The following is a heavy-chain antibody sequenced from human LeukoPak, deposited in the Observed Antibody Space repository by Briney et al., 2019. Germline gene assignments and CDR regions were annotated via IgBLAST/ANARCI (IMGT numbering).Heavy chain of an antibody. CDR1: GFTFSSYG. CDR2: KRYDGSNK. V-gene: IGHV3-30*02. Sequence: GGSLRLSCAASGFTFSSYGMHWVRQSPGKGLEWVAFKRYDGSNKYYADSVKGRFTISRDNSKNTLYLQMNSLRAEDTAVYYCARDYSTVTTFFDYWGQGTLVTVSS. CDR3: ARDYSTVTTFFDY. D-gene: IGHD4-17*01. J-gene: IGHJ4*02.